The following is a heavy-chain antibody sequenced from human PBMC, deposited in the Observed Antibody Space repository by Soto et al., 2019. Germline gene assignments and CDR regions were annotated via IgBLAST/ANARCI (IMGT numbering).Heavy chain of an antibody. CDR2: IDPNSGGT. Sequence: ASVKVSCKASGVTFSSYAMSWVRQATGQGLEWMGWIDPNSGGTKFAEKLQDRVTMARDTSISTAYMELSSLRSDDTAVYFCATIDPMTVNYYNGMGVWGQGTTVSVSS. V-gene: IGHV1-2*02. CDR1: GVTFSSYA. J-gene: IGHJ6*02. D-gene: IGHD3-10*01. CDR3: ATIDPMTVNYYNGMGV.